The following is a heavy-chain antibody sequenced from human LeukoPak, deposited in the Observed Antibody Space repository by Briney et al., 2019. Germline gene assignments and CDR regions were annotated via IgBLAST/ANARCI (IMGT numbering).Heavy chain of an antibody. Sequence: GASVKVSCKVSGDTFTSSGISWVRQAPGQGLEWMGGIIPIFGTANYAQKFQGRVTITTDESTSTAYMELSSLRSEDTAVYYCARAFPSNIYYYYYYMDVWGKGTTVTVSS. D-gene: IGHD2-21*01. J-gene: IGHJ6*03. CDR1: GDTFTSSG. CDR3: ARAFPSNIYYYYYYMDV. CDR2: IIPIFGTA. V-gene: IGHV1-69*05.